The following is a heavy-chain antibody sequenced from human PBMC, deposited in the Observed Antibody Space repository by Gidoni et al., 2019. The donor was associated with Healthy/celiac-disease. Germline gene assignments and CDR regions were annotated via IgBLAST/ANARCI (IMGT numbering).Heavy chain of an antibody. V-gene: IGHV4-31*03. Sequence: QVQLQESGPGLVKPSQTLSLTCTVSGGSISSGGYYWSWIRQHPGKGLEWIGYIYYSGSTYYNPSLKSRVTISVDTSKNQFSLKLSSVTAADTAVYYCARAHRPRGMIVGVIGWFDPWGQGTLVTVSS. D-gene: IGHD3-22*01. CDR1: GGSISSGGYY. J-gene: IGHJ5*02. CDR2: IYYSGST. CDR3: ARAHRPRGMIVGVIGWFDP.